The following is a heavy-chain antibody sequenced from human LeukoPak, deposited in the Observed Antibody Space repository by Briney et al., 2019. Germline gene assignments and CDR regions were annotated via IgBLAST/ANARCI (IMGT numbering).Heavy chain of an antibody. V-gene: IGHV1-2*02. D-gene: IGHD6-6*01. CDR1: GYTFTGYY. CDR3: ARAGSSFRDYYYYYYMDV. J-gene: IGHJ6*03. CDR2: INPNSGGT. Sequence: ASVKVSCKASGYTFTGYYMHWVRQAPGQGLGWMGWINPNSGGTNYAQKFQGRVTMTRDTSISTAYMELSRLRSDDTAVYYCARAGSSFRDYYYYYYMDVWGKGTTVTVSS.